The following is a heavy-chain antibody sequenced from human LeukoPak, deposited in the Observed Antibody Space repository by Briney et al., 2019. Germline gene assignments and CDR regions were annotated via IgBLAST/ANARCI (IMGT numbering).Heavy chain of an antibody. CDR1: GFTFSSYE. CDR2: ISSSGSTI. CDR3: AKDIQWELRDAFDI. Sequence: PGGSLRLSCAASGFTFSSYEMNWVRQAPGKGLEWVSYISSSGSTIYYADSVKGRFTISRDNAKNSLYLQMNSLRAEDTALYYCAKDIQWELRDAFDIWGQGTMVTVSS. V-gene: IGHV3-48*03. J-gene: IGHJ3*02. D-gene: IGHD1-26*01.